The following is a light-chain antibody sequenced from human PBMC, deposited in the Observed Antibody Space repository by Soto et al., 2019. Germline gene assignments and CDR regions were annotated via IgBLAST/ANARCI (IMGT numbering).Light chain of an antibody. J-gene: IGLJ1*01. V-gene: IGLV1-40*01. CDR2: GNS. CDR1: SSNIGAGHD. Sequence: QSVLTQPPSVSGAPGQRVTISCTGSSSNIGAGHDVHWYQQLPGTAPKLLIYGNSNRPSGVPDRFSGSKSGTSASLAITGLQAEDEADYYCQSYDSSLSVLYVFGTGTKLTVL. CDR3: QSYDSSLSVLYV.